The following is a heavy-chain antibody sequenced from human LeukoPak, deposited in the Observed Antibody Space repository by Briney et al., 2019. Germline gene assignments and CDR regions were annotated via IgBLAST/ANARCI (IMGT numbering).Heavy chain of an antibody. CDR2: VYYSGST. CDR1: GASVSSGSYY. D-gene: IGHD3-10*01. V-gene: IGHV4-61*01. Sequence: PSETLSLTCSVSGASVSSGSYYWSWIRQPPGKGLEWIGYVYYSGSTNYNPSLKSRVTISLVTSKNQFSLRLSSVTAADTAVYYCASRHGDSGSSNCGGQGTLVTVSS. J-gene: IGHJ4*02. CDR3: ASRHGDSGSSNC.